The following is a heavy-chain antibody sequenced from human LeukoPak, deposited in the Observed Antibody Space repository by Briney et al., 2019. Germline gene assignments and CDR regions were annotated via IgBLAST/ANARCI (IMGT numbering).Heavy chain of an antibody. D-gene: IGHD4-17*01. CDR3: ARDYGDYRGIELPLYYFDY. J-gene: IGHJ4*02. CDR2: ISYDGGNK. V-gene: IGHV3-30-3*01. Sequence: GGSLRLSCAASGFIFSSHTMYWVRQAPGKGLECVAVISYDGGNKYYAESVKGRFTISGDKSKNTLYLQMNSLRSEDTAVYYCARDYGDYRGIELPLYYFDYWGQGTLVTVSS. CDR1: GFIFSSHT.